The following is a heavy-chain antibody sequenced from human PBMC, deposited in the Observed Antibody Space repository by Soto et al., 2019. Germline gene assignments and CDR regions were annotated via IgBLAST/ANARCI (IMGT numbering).Heavy chain of an antibody. V-gene: IGHV3-23*01. CDR2: ISGSGGRT. Sequence: GESLKISCAASGFPFINFAMNWVRQSPGKGLEWVSSISGSGGRTWYADSVRGRFTISRDNSKNTLYLQMNSLRAEDTAVYYCAKFGGSGTYSHFGYWGQGALVSVSS. J-gene: IGHJ4*02. D-gene: IGHD3-10*01. CDR3: AKFGGSGTYSHFGY. CDR1: GFPFINFA.